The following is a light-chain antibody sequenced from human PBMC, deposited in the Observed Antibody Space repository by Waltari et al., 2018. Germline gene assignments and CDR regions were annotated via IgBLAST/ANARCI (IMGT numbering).Light chain of an antibody. Sequence: DIQMTQSPSTLSASVGARVTITSRASQSISSWLAWYQQKPGKAPKLLIYKASSLESGVPSRFSGSGSGTEFTLTISSLQPDDFATYYCQQYNSYRTFGQGTKVEIK. CDR3: QQYNSYRT. J-gene: IGKJ1*01. V-gene: IGKV1-5*03. CDR1: QSISSW. CDR2: KAS.